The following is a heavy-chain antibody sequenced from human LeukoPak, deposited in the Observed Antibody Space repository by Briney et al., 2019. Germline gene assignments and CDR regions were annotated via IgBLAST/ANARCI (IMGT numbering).Heavy chain of an antibody. Sequence: SETLSLTCTVSPGSISTYYWNWIRQSPGKGLEWIGYIYYSGSTNYNPSLKSRVTISVDTSKNQLSLKLSSVTAADTAVYYCARLDILVPRAVEWFDPWGQGTLVIVSS. CDR2: IYYSGST. V-gene: IGHV4-59*01. CDR3: ARLDILVPRAVEWFDP. CDR1: PGSISTYY. D-gene: IGHD3-9*01. J-gene: IGHJ5*02.